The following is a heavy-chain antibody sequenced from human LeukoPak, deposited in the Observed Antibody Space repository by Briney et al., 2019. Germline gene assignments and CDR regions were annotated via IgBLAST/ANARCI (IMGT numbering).Heavy chain of an antibody. Sequence: ASETLSLTCTVSGGSISSGGYYWSWIRQPPGKGLEWIGEINHSGSTNYNPSLKSRVTISVDTSKNQFSLKLSSVTAADTAVYYCARGRFLGYYYGSGVLDYWGQGTLVTVSS. V-gene: IGHV4-39*07. CDR3: ARGRFLGYYYGSGVLDY. CDR1: GGSISSGGYY. CDR2: INHSGST. D-gene: IGHD3-10*01. J-gene: IGHJ4*02.